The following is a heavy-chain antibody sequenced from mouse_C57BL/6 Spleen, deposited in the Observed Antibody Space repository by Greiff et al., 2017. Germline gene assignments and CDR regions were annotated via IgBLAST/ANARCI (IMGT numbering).Heavy chain of an antibody. CDR1: GFSINSDCY. V-gene: IGHV3-3*01. Sequence: EVQLVESGPSLVRPSQTLSLTCTVTGFSINSDCYWIWIRQFPGNKLEYIGYTFYSGITYYNPSLESRTYITRDTSKNQFSLKLSSVTTEDTATYYCARGSNLYWYFDVWGTGTTVTVSS. CDR3: ARGSNLYWYFDV. D-gene: IGHD2-5*01. CDR2: TFYSGIT. J-gene: IGHJ1*03.